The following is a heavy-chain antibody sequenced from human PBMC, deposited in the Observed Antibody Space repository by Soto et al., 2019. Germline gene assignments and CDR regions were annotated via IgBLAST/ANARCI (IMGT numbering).Heavy chain of an antibody. V-gene: IGHV5-51*01. CDR2: IYPGDSDT. CDR3: ARHATYYYDSSGYYSYYYYYYGMDV. CDR1: GYSFTSYW. J-gene: IGHJ6*02. D-gene: IGHD3-22*01. Sequence: GESLKISCKGSGYSFTSYWIGWVRQMPGQGPAWLGIIYPGDSDTRYSPSFQGQVTISADKSIRTAYLQWSSLKASDTAMYYCARHATYYYDSSGYYSYYYYYYGMDVRGQGTTVTVSS.